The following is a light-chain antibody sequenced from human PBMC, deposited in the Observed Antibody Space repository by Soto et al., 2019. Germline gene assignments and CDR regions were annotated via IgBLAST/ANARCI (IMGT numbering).Light chain of an antibody. CDR2: RAS. CDR3: LQDYNYPYT. CDR1: QSVSNN. V-gene: IGKV3-15*01. Sequence: VVTLSRATLAVCRGQSANHSCRASQSVSNNLAWYQQRPGQAPTLLIYRASERATGVPDRFSGSGSGTEFTLTIRSLQPEDFATYYCLQDYNYPYTFGQGTKVDI. J-gene: IGKJ2*01.